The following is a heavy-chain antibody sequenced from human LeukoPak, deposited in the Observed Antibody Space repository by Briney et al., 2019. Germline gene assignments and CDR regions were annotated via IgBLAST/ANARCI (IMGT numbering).Heavy chain of an antibody. CDR2: LNHSGST. D-gene: IGHD1-1*01. Sequence: SETLSLTCAVYGGSFSGYYWSWIRQPPGNGLDWIGELNHSGSTNYNPSLKSRVTISVDTSKNQFSLKLSSVTAADTAVYYCARTTTLPYYYYYYMDVWGKGTTVTVSS. CDR3: ARTTTLPYYYYYYMDV. J-gene: IGHJ6*03. V-gene: IGHV4-34*01. CDR1: GGSFSGYY.